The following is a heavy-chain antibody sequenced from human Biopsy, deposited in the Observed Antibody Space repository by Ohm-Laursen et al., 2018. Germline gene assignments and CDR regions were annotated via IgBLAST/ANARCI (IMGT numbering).Heavy chain of an antibody. CDR3: AHVVITYGGIIALDAFDV. Sequence: TQTLTLTHTFSGLSLSSHGVGVGWIRQPPGEALEWLAIVYWDNDKRYSPSLWSRLNIWKDASKNRVVLTLTDMDPVDTATYYCAHVVITYGGIIALDAFDVWGQGSMVIVSS. CDR2: VYWDNDK. J-gene: IGHJ3*01. CDR1: GLSLSSHGVG. V-gene: IGHV2-5*02. D-gene: IGHD3-16*02.